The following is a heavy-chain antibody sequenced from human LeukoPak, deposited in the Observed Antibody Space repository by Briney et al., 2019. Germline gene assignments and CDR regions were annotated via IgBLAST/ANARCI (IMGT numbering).Heavy chain of an antibody. CDR1: GGSISSGSYY. CDR3: ARGRIAYDYVWGSYRGDWFDP. CDR2: TYTSGST. D-gene: IGHD3-16*02. Sequence: SETLSLTCTVSGGSISSGSYYWSWIRQPAGKGLEWIGRTYTSGSTNYNPSLKSRVTISVDTSKNQFSLKLSSVTDADTAVYYCARGRIAYDYVWGSYRGDWFDPWGQGTLVTVSS. J-gene: IGHJ5*02. V-gene: IGHV4-61*02.